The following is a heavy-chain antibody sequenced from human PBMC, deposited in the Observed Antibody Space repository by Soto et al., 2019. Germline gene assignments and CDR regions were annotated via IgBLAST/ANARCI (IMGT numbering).Heavy chain of an antibody. CDR1: GRSISSICYY. D-gene: IGHD3-3*01. V-gene: IGHV4-39*01. Sequence: WESLSLTCTVSGRSISSICYYWGWLLEPPVKGLEGIGRIYYSESIYYNPSPKRRVTISLESSKNQFCLTLSSLTTAHTAMYYCARLLPFWGGYYQHWGQGTLVTVSS. J-gene: IGHJ4*02. CDR3: ARLLPFWGGYYQH. CDR2: IYYSESI.